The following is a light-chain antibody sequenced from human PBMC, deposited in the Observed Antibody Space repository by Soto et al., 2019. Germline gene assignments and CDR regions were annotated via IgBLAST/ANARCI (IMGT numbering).Light chain of an antibody. V-gene: IGLV2-14*01. Sequence: QSVLTQPASVSGSPGQSITISCTGTSSDVGGYNYVSWYQQHPGKAPKVMIYDVSDRPSGVSNRFSGSKSGNTASLTISGPQAEDEGDYYCSSYTRSTTRVFGTGTKVTVL. J-gene: IGLJ1*01. CDR3: SSYTRSTTRV. CDR1: SSDVGGYNY. CDR2: DVS.